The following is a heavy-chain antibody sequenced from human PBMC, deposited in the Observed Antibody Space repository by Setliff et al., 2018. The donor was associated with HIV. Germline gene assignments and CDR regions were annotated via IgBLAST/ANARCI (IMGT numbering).Heavy chain of an antibody. J-gene: IGHJ6*03. D-gene: IGHD1-26*01. CDR1: GGSLSGYY. CDR3: ARIPSVGATSLYYYYYYMDV. CDR2: INHSGST. V-gene: IGHV4-34*01. Sequence: PSETLSLTCAVYGGSLSGYYWSWIRQPPGKGLEWIGEINHSGSTNYNPSLKSRVTISVDTSKNQFSPKLSSVTAADTAVYYCARIPSVGATSLYYYYYYMDVWGKGTTVTVSS.